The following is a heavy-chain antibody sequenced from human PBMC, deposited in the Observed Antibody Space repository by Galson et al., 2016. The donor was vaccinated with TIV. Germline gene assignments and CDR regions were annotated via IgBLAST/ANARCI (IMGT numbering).Heavy chain of an antibody. CDR3: ARGSTVLNYRGSGWFAP. D-gene: IGHD3-10*01. V-gene: IGHV1-8*02. CDR2: LNPKSGDT. CDR1: GYTLTTYD. J-gene: IGHJ5*02. Sequence: SVKVSCKASGYTLTTYDINWLRQTSGQGLEWMGWLNPKSGDTAFAQKFQGRVFVTRDTSINTAYMELRSLTSEDTAVYYCARGSTVLNYRGSGWFAPWGQGTLVTVSS.